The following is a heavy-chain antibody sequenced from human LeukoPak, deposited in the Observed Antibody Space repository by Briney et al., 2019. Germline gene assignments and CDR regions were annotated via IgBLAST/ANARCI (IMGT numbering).Heavy chain of an antibody. D-gene: IGHD3-22*01. CDR1: GGSISNSSSY. J-gene: IGHJ4*02. Sequence: PSETLSLTCTLSGGSISNSSSYWGLIRQPPGKRKEWLGSIYYSGSTYYNPSLKSRLTISVDTSKNQFSLKLSSVTAADSAVYYCANDDSSGYSRLFDYWGQGTLVTVSS. V-gene: IGHV4-39*01. CDR2: IYYSGST. CDR3: ANDDSSGYSRLFDY.